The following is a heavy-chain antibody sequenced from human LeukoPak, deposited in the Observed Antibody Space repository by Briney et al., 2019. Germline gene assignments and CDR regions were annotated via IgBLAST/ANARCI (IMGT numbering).Heavy chain of an antibody. CDR2: ISSSSSTI. V-gene: IGHV3-48*01. D-gene: IGHD3-10*01. J-gene: IGHJ4*02. CDR1: GFTFSSYS. CDR3: ARDGPPYYYGSGSLDY. Sequence: GGSLRLSCAASGFTFSSYSMNRVRQAPGKGLEWVSYISSSSSTIYYADSVKGRFTISRDNAKNSLYLQMNSLRAEDTAVYYCARDGPPYYYGSGSLDYWGQGTLVTVSS.